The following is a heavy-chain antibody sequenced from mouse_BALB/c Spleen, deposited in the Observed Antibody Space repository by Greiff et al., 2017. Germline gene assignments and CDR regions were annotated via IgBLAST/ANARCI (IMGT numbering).Heavy chain of an antibody. Sequence: VQLVESGPGLVAPSQSLSITCTVSGFSLTGYGVNWVRQPPGKGLEWLGMIWGDGSTDYNSALKSRLSISKDNSKSQVFLKMNSLQTDDTARYYCARDRAYYGNIYAMDYWGQGTSVTVSS. CDR1: GFSLTGYG. CDR2: IWGDGST. CDR3: ARDRAYYGNIYAMDY. J-gene: IGHJ4*01. D-gene: IGHD2-10*01. V-gene: IGHV2-6-7*01.